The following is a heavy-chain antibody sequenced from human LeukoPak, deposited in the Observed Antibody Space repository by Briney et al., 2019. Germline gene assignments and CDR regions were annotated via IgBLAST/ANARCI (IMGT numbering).Heavy chain of an antibody. J-gene: IGHJ4*02. CDR3: ARHPLSVTYFDY. V-gene: IGHV4-38-2*01. D-gene: IGHD4-23*01. CDR1: GYSISSGYY. Sequence: SETLSLTCAVSGYSISSGYYWGWIRQPPGKALEWIGSIYHSGSTYYNPSLKSRVTISVDTSKNQFSLKLSSVTAADTAVYYCARHPLSVTYFDYWGQGTLVTVSS. CDR2: IYHSGST.